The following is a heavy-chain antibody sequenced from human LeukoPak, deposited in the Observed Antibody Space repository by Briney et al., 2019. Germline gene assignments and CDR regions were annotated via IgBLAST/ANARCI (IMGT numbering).Heavy chain of an antibody. CDR1: GFTFSSYE. J-gene: IGHJ4*02. Sequence: PGGSLRLSCAASGFTFSSYEMNWVRQAPGKGLEWVSYISSSGSTIYYADSVKGRFTISRDNAKNSLYLQMNSLRAEDTAVYYCARAPIRYGSGSYPDYWGQGTLVTVSP. D-gene: IGHD3-10*01. V-gene: IGHV3-48*03. CDR3: ARAPIRYGSGSYPDY. CDR2: ISSSGSTI.